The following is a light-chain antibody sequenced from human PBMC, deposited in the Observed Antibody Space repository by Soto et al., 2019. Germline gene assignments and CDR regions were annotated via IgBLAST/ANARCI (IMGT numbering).Light chain of an antibody. CDR1: PSVTNF. J-gene: IGKJ5*01. V-gene: IGKV3-20*01. CDR3: QQYGYSPIT. CDR2: GAS. Sequence: EIVLTQSPATLSLSPGERATHSCRASPSVTNFLAWYQQKPGQAPRLLIYGASSRATGIADRFSGSGSGTDFTLTISRLEPEDFALYYCQQYGYSPITFGQGTRLEI.